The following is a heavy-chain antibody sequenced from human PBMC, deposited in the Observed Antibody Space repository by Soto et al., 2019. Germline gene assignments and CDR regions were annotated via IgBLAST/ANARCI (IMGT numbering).Heavy chain of an antibody. CDR2: IIPIFGTA. CDR1: GYTFTSYA. D-gene: IGHD4-17*01. V-gene: IGHV1-69*13. Sequence: QVQLVQSGAEVKKPGASVKVSCKASGYTFTSYAMHWVRQAPGQRLEWMGGIIPIFGTANYAQKFQGRVTITADESTSTAYMELSSLRSEDTAVYYCARDGDYGGNSFLFDYWGQGTLVTVSS. J-gene: IGHJ4*02. CDR3: ARDGDYGGNSFLFDY.